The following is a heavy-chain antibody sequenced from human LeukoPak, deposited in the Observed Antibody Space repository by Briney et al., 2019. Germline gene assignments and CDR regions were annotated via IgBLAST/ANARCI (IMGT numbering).Heavy chain of an antibody. J-gene: IGHJ6*03. CDR1: RFTFSSYT. V-gene: IGHV3-23*01. CDR3: ASMPSTEIYYFYYMDV. Sequence: GGSLRLSCADSRFTFSSYTMSWVRQAPGKGLEWFSGISANAVSTYYADSVKGRFTISRDNSKNTLYLHMDRLGTEDTAVYYCASMPSTEIYYFYYMDVWGKGTTVTVSS. CDR2: ISANAVST. D-gene: IGHD2-2*01.